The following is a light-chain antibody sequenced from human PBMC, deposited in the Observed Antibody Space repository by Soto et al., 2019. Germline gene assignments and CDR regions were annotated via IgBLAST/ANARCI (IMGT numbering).Light chain of an antibody. Sequence: EIVMTQSPATLSVSPGERATLSCRASQSIRSNYVAWYQQKPGQGPRLLIYGASTRATGIPARFSGSGSGTEFTLTISSLQSEDFAVYYCQQYNNWPPWTFGQGTKVDIK. CDR2: GAS. CDR3: QQYNNWPPWT. V-gene: IGKV3-15*01. J-gene: IGKJ1*01. CDR1: QSIRSN.